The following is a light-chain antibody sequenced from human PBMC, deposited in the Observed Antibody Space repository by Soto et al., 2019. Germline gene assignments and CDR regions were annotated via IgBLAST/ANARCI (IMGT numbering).Light chain of an antibody. CDR3: QQSSFTGYT. CDR1: QSISRW. J-gene: IGKJ2*01. Sequence: DIQMTQSPSTLSASVGDRVTITCRASQSISRWLAWYQLKPGKAPQLLIYAASSLQSGVSSRFSGSGSGTNFTLTVSSLQPEDFAIYYCQQSSFTGYTFGQGTKLDMK. CDR2: AAS. V-gene: IGKV1-5*01.